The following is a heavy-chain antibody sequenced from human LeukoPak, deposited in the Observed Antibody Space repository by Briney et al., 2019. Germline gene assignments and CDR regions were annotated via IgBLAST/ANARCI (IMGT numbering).Heavy chain of an antibody. J-gene: IGHJ6*03. CDR1: GYSFITYY. CDR2: INPKSPGT. CDR3: ARDPAQSYYTDV. Sequence: ASVKVSCKASGYSFITYYIHRVREAPGQGLEWMGWINPKSPGTNYTQKFQGRVPMTRATSISTAYMELSSLTSDDTAVYYCARDPAQSYYTDVWGIGTTVTVSS. V-gene: IGHV1-2*02.